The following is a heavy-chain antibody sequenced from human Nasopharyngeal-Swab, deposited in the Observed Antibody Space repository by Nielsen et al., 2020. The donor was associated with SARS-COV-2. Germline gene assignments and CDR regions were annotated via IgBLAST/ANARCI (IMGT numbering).Heavy chain of an antibody. CDR1: GFTFSSYS. Sequence: GGSLRLSCAASGFTFSSYSMNWVRQAPGKGLEWVSSISSSSSYIYYADSVKGRFTISRDNAKNSLYLQMNSLRAEDTAVYYCARYYYGSGARVDAFDIWGQGTMVTVSS. V-gene: IGHV3-21*01. J-gene: IGHJ3*02. CDR3: ARYYYGSGARVDAFDI. CDR2: ISSSSSYI. D-gene: IGHD3-10*01.